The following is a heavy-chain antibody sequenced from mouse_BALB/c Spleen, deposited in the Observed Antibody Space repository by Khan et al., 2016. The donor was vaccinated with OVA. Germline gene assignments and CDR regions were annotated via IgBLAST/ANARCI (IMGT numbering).Heavy chain of an antibody. J-gene: IGHJ3*01. CDR1: GSTFSTYG. CDR2: VSSGGSYT. V-gene: IGHV5-6*01. Sequence: EVQLVESGGDLVKPGGSLKLSCAASGSTFSTYGMSWVRQTPDKRLEWVATVSSGGSYTYYPDSVKGRFTISRDNAKNTLYLQMSSLKSEDTAMFYCARLAYYYDSEGFAYWGQGTLVTVSA. CDR3: ARLAYYYDSEGFAY. D-gene: IGHD1-1*01.